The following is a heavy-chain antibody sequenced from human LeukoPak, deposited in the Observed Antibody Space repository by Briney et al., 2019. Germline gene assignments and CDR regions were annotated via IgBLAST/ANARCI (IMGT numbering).Heavy chain of an antibody. CDR3: AIFDFLFGEIDNWFDP. D-gene: IGHD3-16*01. Sequence: GESLKISCKGSGYNFTIYWIGWVRQMPGKGLEWMGIIYPGDSDTRYSPSFQGQVTISVDKSISTAYLQWSSLKVSDTAIYYCAIFDFLFGEIDNWFDPWGQGTLVTVSS. CDR1: GYNFTIYW. J-gene: IGHJ5*02. CDR2: IYPGDSDT. V-gene: IGHV5-51*01.